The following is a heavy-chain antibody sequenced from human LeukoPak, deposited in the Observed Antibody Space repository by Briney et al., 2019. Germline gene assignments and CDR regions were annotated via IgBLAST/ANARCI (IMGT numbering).Heavy chain of an antibody. CDR3: ARDASRYVWFDP. CDR2: INHSGST. CDR1: GGSISSYY. Sequence: SETLSLTCTVSGGSISSYYWSWIRQPPGKGLEWIGEINHSGSTNYNPSLKSRVTMSVDTSKNQFSLKLSSVTAADTAVYYCARDASRYVWFDPWGQGTLVTVSS. J-gene: IGHJ5*02. V-gene: IGHV4-34*01. D-gene: IGHD5-12*01.